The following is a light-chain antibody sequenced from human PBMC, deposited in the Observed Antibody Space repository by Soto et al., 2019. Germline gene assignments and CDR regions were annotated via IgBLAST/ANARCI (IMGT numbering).Light chain of an antibody. CDR3: QQYNNWPRT. V-gene: IGKV3D-15*01. CDR1: QSVRSN. CDR2: GAS. Sequence: EIVMTQSPATLSVSPGESATLSCRASQSVRSNLAWYQQKPGQAPRLLIYGASSRATGIPDRFSGSGSGTEFTLTISSLQSEDFAIYYCQQYNNWPRTFGQGTKVDIK. J-gene: IGKJ1*01.